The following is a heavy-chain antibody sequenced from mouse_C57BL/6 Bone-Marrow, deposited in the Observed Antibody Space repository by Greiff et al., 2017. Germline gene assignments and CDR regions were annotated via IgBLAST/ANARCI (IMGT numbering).Heavy chain of an antibody. J-gene: IGHJ3*01. CDR2: IDPSDSYT. Sequence: QVQLKESGAELMKPGASVKLSCKATGYTFTGYWIEWVKQRPGQGLEWIGVIDPSDSYTNYNQKFKGKATLTVDTSSSTAYMQLSSLTSEDSAVYYCAGLNWAWFAYWGQGTLVTVSA. D-gene: IGHD4-1*01. V-gene: IGHV1-59*01. CDR3: AGLNWAWFAY. CDR1: GYTFTGYW.